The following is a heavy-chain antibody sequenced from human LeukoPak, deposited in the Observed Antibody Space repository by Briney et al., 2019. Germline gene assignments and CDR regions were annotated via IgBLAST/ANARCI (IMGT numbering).Heavy chain of an antibody. Sequence: SETLSLTCTVSGVSVRSDSNYWSWIRQPPGKGLEWIGYIYYSGSTNYNPSHKSRVTISVDTSKNQFSLKLSSVTAADTAVYYCARYGYSYGVLWGQGTLVTVSS. J-gene: IGHJ4*02. CDR1: GVSVRSDSNY. CDR2: IYYSGST. CDR3: ARYGYSYGVL. V-gene: IGHV4-61*01. D-gene: IGHD5-18*01.